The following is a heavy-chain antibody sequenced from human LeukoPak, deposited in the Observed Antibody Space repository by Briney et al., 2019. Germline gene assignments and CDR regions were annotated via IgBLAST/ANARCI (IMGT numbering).Heavy chain of an antibody. J-gene: IGHJ6*02. CDR1: GFTFSSYG. Sequence: GGSLRLSCAASGFTFSSYGMHWVRQAPGKGLEWVANIKQDGSEKYYVDSVKGRFTISRDNAKNSLYLQMNSLRAEDTAVYYCASRVAATPTYYYYYGMDVWGQGTTVTVSS. CDR2: IKQDGSEK. D-gene: IGHD2-15*01. V-gene: IGHV3-7*01. CDR3: ASRVAATPTYYYYYGMDV.